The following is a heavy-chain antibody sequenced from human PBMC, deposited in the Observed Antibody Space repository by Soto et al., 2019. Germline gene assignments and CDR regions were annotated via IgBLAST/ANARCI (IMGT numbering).Heavy chain of an antibody. Sequence: GGSLRLSCAASGFTFSSYGMHWIRQAPGKGLEWVAVISYDGSNKYYADSVKGRFTISRDNSKNTLYLQMNSLRAEDPAFYCCAKETIATRCPRLFDYWGQGTLVTVSS. CDR1: GFTFSSYG. CDR2: ISYDGSNK. J-gene: IGHJ4*02. D-gene: IGHD6-13*01. V-gene: IGHV3-30*18. CDR3: AKETIATRCPRLFDY.